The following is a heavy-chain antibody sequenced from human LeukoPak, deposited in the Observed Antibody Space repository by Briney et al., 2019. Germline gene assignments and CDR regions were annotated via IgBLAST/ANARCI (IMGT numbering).Heavy chain of an antibody. D-gene: IGHD5-24*01. J-gene: IGHJ3*02. CDR3: TRDDGYNRFYI. Sequence: GGSLRLSCAASGFTFSSYSMNWVRQAPGKGLEWPSSISGSSSYIYYADSVKGRFTISRDNARNLLYLQMNSLRADDTAVYYCTRDDGYNRFYIWGQGTMVSVSS. V-gene: IGHV3-21*06. CDR2: ISGSSSYI. CDR1: GFTFSSYS.